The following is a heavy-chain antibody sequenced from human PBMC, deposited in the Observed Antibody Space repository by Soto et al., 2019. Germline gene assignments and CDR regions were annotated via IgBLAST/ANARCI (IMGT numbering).Heavy chain of an antibody. J-gene: IGHJ3*02. CDR3: AKGSWEDYYDSSGYYIHAFDI. D-gene: IGHD3-22*01. Sequence: QSGGSLRLSCAASGFTFSSYGMHWVRQAPGKGLEWVAVISYDGSNKYYADSVKGRFTISRDNSKNTLYLQMNSLRAEDTAVYYCAKGSWEDYYDSSGYYIHAFDIWGQGTMVTVSS. CDR1: GFTFSSYG. V-gene: IGHV3-30*18. CDR2: ISYDGSNK.